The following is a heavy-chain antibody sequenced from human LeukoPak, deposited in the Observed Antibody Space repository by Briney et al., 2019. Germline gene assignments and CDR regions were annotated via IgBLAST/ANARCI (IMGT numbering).Heavy chain of an antibody. CDR3: ARARYETRIWPKSRYDYYHYMDV. J-gene: IGHJ6*03. D-gene: IGHD3-3*01. Sequence: ASVKVSCKASGYTFTSYYMHWVRQAPGQGLEWMGIINPSGGSTSYAQKFQGRVTMTRDTYASTAYMELSSLRSEDMAVYYCARARYETRIWPKSRYDYYHYMDVWGKGTTVTVSS. V-gene: IGHV1-46*01. CDR1: GYTFTSYY. CDR2: INPSGGST.